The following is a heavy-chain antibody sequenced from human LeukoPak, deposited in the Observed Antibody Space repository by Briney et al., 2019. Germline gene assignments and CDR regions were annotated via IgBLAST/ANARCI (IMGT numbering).Heavy chain of an antibody. V-gene: IGHV5-51*01. CDR3: ARRGLPNYMDV. CDR1: GYSFVSHW. CDR2: IYPGDSDT. J-gene: IGHJ6*03. Sequence: GESLKISCKTSGYSFVSHWIVWVRQMPGKGLEWLGIIYPGDSDTRYSPSFQGQVTISADKSISTAYLQWSSLKASDTAMYYCARRGLPNYMDVWGKGTTVTVSS.